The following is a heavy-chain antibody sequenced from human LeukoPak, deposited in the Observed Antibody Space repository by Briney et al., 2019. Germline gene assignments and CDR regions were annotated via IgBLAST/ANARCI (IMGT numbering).Heavy chain of an antibody. CDR2: INHSGST. Sequence: SETLSLTCAVYGGSFSGYYWSWIRQPPGKGLEWIGEINHSGSTNYNPSLKSRVTISVDTSKNQFSLKLSSVTAADTAVYYCARGRRGYSYGFWNYWGQGTLVTVSP. J-gene: IGHJ4*02. V-gene: IGHV4-34*01. CDR1: GGSFSGYY. CDR3: ARGRRGYSYGFWNY. D-gene: IGHD5-18*01.